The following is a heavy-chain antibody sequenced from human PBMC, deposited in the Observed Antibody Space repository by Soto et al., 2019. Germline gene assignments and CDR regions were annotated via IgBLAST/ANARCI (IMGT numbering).Heavy chain of an antibody. CDR2: IFDSGNA. D-gene: IGHD4-4*01. CDR3: ARHRRTTVAKFYFDN. Sequence: QVQLQESGPGLVKPSETLSLTCTVSGGSINSYCWSWIRQPPEKGLEWIAYIFDSGNANYNPSLKSRVTISVDTSKNQFSLKLTSVTAADTAVYYCARHRRTTVAKFYFDNWGQGALVTVSS. J-gene: IGHJ4*02. CDR1: GGSINSYC. V-gene: IGHV4-59*08.